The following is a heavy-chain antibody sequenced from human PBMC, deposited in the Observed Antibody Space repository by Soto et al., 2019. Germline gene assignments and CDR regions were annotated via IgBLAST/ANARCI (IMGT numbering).Heavy chain of an antibody. D-gene: IGHD1-26*01. CDR2: ISYDGSNK. Sequence: QVQLVESGGGVVQPGRSLRLSCAASGFTFSSYGMHWVRQAPGKGLEWVAVISYDGSNKYYADSVRGRFTISRDNTKNTMSLQMNSLRAEDTAVYYCARDPIGPGIFDYWGQGTLVTVSS. CDR1: GFTFSSYG. J-gene: IGHJ4*02. CDR3: ARDPIGPGIFDY. V-gene: IGHV3-30*03.